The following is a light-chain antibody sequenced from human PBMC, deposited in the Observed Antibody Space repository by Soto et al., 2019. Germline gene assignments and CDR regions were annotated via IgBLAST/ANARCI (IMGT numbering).Light chain of an antibody. CDR1: QSISSR. CDR2: DAS. V-gene: IGKV1-5*01. J-gene: IGKJ1*01. CDR3: QQYNSYSPRT. Sequence: DIQMPQSPSTLSASVGDRVTITCRASQSISSRLAWYQQKPGKAPKLLIYDASSLESGVPSRFSGSGSGTEFTLSISSLQPDDFATYYCQQYNSYSPRTFGQGTKVDI.